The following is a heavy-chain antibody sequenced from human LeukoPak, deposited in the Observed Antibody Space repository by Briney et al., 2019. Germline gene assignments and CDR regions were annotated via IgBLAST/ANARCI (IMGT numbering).Heavy chain of an antibody. CDR2: IYYSGST. CDR1: GGSISSYY. D-gene: IGHD3-3*02. V-gene: IGHV4-59*01. J-gene: IGHJ6*03. CDR3: ARDHFWSGYYTQDYYYYYMDV. Sequence: PSETLSLTCTVSGGSISSYYWSWIRQPPGKGLEWIGDIYYSGSTNYNPSLKSRVTISVDTSKNRFSLKLSSVTAADTAVYYCARDHFWSGYYTQDYYYYYMDVWGKGTTVTVSS.